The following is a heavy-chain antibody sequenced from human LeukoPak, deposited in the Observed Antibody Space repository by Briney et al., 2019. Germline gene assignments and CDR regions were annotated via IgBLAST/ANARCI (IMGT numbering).Heavy chain of an antibody. J-gene: IGHJ5*02. V-gene: IGHV4-34*01. D-gene: IGHD5/OR15-5a*01. Sequence: SETLSLTCAVYGGSFSSYYWSWIRQPPGKGLEWIGEINHSGSTSYNPSLKSRVTISVDTSKNEFSLKLSSVTAADTAVFYCASGGVHDYLPRRNWFDPWGQGSLVIVSS. CDR3: ASGGVHDYLPRRNWFDP. CDR1: GGSFSSYY. CDR2: INHSGST.